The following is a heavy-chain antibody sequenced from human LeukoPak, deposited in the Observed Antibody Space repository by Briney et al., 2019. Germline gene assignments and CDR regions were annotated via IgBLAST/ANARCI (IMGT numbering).Heavy chain of an antibody. CDR2: INAGNGNT. D-gene: IGHD4-11*01. CDR1: GYTFTSYA. V-gene: IGHV1-3*01. J-gene: IGHJ6*04. Sequence: ASVKVSFKASGYTFTSYAMHWVRQAPGQRLEWMGWINAGNGNTKYSQKFQGRVTIARDTCASTAYMELGSLRSEDTAVYYCARDYTYGMDVWGKGTTVTVSS. CDR3: ARDYTYGMDV.